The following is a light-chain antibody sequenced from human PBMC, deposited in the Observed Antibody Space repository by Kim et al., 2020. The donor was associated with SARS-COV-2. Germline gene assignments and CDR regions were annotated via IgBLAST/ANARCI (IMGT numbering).Light chain of an antibody. Sequence: SPGKTASITCAGDKLGDKYACWYQQKPGQSPVLVIYEDNKRPSGIPERFSGSNSGNTATLTISGTQAMDEADYYCQAWDSSTAVFGTGTKVTVL. J-gene: IGLJ1*01. CDR2: EDN. V-gene: IGLV3-1*01. CDR1: KLGDKY. CDR3: QAWDSSTAV.